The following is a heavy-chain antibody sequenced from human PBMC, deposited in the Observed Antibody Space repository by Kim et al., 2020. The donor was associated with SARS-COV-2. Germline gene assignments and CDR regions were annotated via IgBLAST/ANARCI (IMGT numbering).Heavy chain of an antibody. Sequence: GGSLRLSCAASGFTFSSYGMHWVRQAPGKGLEWVAVIWYDGSNKYYADSVKGRFTISRDNSKNTLYLQMNSLRAEDTAVYYCARDYGTYYDILTGYYKSVNWFDPWGQGTLVTVSS. V-gene: IGHV3-33*01. D-gene: IGHD3-9*01. CDR3: ARDYGTYYDILTGYYKSVNWFDP. J-gene: IGHJ5*02. CDR2: IWYDGSNK. CDR1: GFTFSSYG.